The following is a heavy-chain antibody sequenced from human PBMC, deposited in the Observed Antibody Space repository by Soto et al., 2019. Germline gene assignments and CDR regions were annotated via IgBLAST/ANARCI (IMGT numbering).Heavy chain of an antibody. D-gene: IGHD3-16*02. CDR2: INPSGGGT. V-gene: IGHV1-46*01. CDR1: GYTFTSYY. CDR3: ARPTDSGRYTCAFNI. J-gene: IGHJ3*02. Sequence: QVQLVQSGAEVKKPGASVKVSCKASGYTFTSYYIHWVRQAPGQGLEWMGIINPSGGGTSYTQRFQGRVTMTRDTCTSTVYMELSSLRSEDTAVYYCARPTDSGRYTCAFNIWGQGTMVTVSS.